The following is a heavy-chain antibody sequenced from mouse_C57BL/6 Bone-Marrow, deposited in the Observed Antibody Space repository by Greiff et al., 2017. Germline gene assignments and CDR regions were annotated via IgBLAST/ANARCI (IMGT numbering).Heavy chain of an antibody. Sequence: EVQLVEPGGGLVQPGESLKFSCESNDYEFPSYDMPWVRKTPEKRLELVAAINSDGGSTYYPDTMERRFIISRDNTKKALYLQMSSLRSEDTAFYYCARHELREHYAMDYWGQGTSVTVSS. V-gene: IGHV5-2*01. CDR2: INSDGGST. CDR3: ARHELREHYAMDY. D-gene: IGHD4-1*01. J-gene: IGHJ4*01. CDR1: DYEFPSYD.